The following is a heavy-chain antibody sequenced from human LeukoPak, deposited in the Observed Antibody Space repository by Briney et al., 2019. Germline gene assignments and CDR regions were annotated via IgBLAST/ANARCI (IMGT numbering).Heavy chain of an antibody. V-gene: IGHV4-59*08. J-gene: IGHJ3*02. Sequence: SETLSLTCTVSGGSITGYYWSWIRQPPGKGLEWIGYIYYSGSTSYNPSLKSRVTISLDTSKNQFPLKLRSVTAADTAVYYCARHHSSGWYGGFDIWGQGTMVTVSS. D-gene: IGHD6-19*01. CDR3: ARHHSSGWYGGFDI. CDR2: IYYSGST. CDR1: GGSITGYY.